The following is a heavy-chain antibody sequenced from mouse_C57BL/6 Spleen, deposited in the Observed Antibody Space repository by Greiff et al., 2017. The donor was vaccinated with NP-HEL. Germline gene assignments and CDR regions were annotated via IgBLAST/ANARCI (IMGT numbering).Heavy chain of an antibody. CDR2: IDPNSGGT. CDR1: GYTFTSYW. CDR3: ARRDDYEYFDV. V-gene: IGHV1-72*01. J-gene: IGHJ1*03. D-gene: IGHD2-4*01. Sequence: QVQLKQPGAELVKPGASVKLSCKASGYTFTSYWMHWVKQRPGRGLEWIGGIDPNSGGTKYNEKFKSKATLTVDKPASTAYMQLSRLTSEDSAVYYCARRDDYEYFDVWGTGTTVTVSS.